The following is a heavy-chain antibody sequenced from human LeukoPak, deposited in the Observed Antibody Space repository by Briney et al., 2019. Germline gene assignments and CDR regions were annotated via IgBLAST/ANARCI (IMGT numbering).Heavy chain of an antibody. V-gene: IGHV1-69*04. Sequence: GASVKVSCKASGGTFSSYAISWVRQAPGQGLEWMGRIIPVLGIANYAQKFQGRVTITADKSTSTAYMELSSLGSEDTAVYYCARVPKGYSDDEIDYWGQGTLVTVSS. D-gene: IGHD2-15*01. CDR2: IIPVLGIA. CDR1: GGTFSSYA. J-gene: IGHJ4*02. CDR3: ARVPKGYSDDEIDY.